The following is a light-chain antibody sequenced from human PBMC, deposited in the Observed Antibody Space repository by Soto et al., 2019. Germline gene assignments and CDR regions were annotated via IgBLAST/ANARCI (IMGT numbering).Light chain of an antibody. V-gene: IGKV3-20*01. CDR2: GAS. J-gene: IGKJ2*01. CDR1: QSVSSSY. Sequence: EIVLTQSPGTLSLSPGERATLSCRASQSVSSSYLAWYQQKPGQAPRLLIYGASSRATGIPDRFSGSGSATAVSFMISSLEPEDFAVYYWQQYGSSPYTFGQEPKLQI. CDR3: QQYGSSPYT.